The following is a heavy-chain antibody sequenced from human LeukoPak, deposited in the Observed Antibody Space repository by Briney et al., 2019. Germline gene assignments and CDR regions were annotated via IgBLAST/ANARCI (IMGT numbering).Heavy chain of an antibody. D-gene: IGHD2-8*02. CDR3: ARGYCTGGVCPDGFDI. V-gene: IGHV4-39*07. J-gene: IGHJ3*02. Sequence: SETLSLTCTVSGGSIRSNSYYWGWIRQPPGKGLEWIGSIYFSGNTYYNPSLKSRVTISIDTPKNQFSLKLSSVTAADSAVYFCARGYCTGGVCPDGFDIWGQGTMVTVSS. CDR1: GGSIRSNSYY. CDR2: IYFSGNT.